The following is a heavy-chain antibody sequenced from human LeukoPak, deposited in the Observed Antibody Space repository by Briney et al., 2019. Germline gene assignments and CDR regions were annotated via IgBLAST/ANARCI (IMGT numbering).Heavy chain of an antibody. V-gene: IGHV4-30-2*01. J-gene: IGHJ4*02. CDR1: GGSISSGGYS. Sequence: SETLSLTCAVSGGSISSGGYSGSWIGQPPGKGLEWIGYIYHSGSTYYNPSLKSRVTISVDRSKNQFSLKLSSVTAADTAVYYCARTSYYDSSGYYFDYWGQGTLVTVSS. CDR2: IYHSGST. D-gene: IGHD3-22*01. CDR3: ARTSYYDSSGYYFDY.